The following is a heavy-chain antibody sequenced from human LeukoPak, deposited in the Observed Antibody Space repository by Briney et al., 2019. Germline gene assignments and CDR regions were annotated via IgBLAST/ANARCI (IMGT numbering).Heavy chain of an antibody. D-gene: IGHD6-13*01. J-gene: IGHJ4*02. CDR3: ARSYSSSWKLFDY. CDR2: IYYSGST. V-gene: IGHV4-59*01. Sequence: SETLSLTCTVSGGSISSYYWSWIRQPPGKGLEWIGNIYYSGSTNYNPSLNSRVTISVDTSKNQFSLKLSSVTAADTAVYYCARSYSSSWKLFDYWGQGTLVTVSS. CDR1: GGSISSYY.